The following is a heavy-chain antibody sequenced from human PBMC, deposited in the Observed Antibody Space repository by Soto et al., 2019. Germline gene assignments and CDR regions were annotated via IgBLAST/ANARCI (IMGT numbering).Heavy chain of an antibody. CDR3: AKDHQQWLKAGDAFDI. D-gene: IGHD6-19*01. CDR2: ISYDGSNK. Sequence: GGSLRLSCAASGFTFSSYGMHWVRQAPGKGLEWVAVISYDGSNKYYADSVKGRFTISRDNSKNTLYLQMNSLRAEDTAVYYCAKDHQQWLKAGDAFDIWGQGTMVTVSS. V-gene: IGHV3-30*18. CDR1: GFTFSSYG. J-gene: IGHJ3*02.